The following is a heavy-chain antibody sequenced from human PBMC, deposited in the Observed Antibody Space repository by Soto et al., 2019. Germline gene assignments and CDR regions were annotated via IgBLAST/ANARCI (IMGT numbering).Heavy chain of an antibody. J-gene: IGHJ5*02. CDR1: GYTFTRYT. V-gene: IGHV1-3*01. CDR3: ARGIATGQLDP. D-gene: IGHD2-15*01. CDR2: INPDNGNT. Sequence: QVQLVQSGAEVKKPGASVKISCKASGYTFTRYTMNWVRQAPGQRLEWMGWINPDNGNTKSSKKFQDRVNITRDTAASTAYMHLGSLRSDDTAVYYCARGIATGQLDPWGQGTLVTVSS.